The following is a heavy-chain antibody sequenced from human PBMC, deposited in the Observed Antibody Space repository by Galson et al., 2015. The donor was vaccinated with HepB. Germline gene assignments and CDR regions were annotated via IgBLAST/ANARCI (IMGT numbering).Heavy chain of an antibody. CDR2: IKRKTDGGTT. D-gene: IGHD3-10*01. CDR1: GFTFTNAW. CDR3: TTDRFAPSYSGSGTYYNY. J-gene: IGHJ4*02. Sequence: PLRLSCAASGFTFTNAWMSWVRQAPGKGLEWVGRIKRKTDGGTTDYAAPVKGRFTISRDDSKNMLYLQMDSLKTEDTAVYYCTTDRFAPSYSGSGTYYNYWGQGTLVTVSS. V-gene: IGHV3-15*01.